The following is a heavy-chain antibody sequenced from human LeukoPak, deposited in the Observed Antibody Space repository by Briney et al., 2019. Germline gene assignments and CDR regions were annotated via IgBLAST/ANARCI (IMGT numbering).Heavy chain of an antibody. CDR2: IWYDGSNK. CDR3: ASHFSSTSCYAGDF. Sequence: PGRSLRLSCAASGFTFSNYGMHWVRQAPGKGLEWVAVIWYDGSNKYYADSVKGRFTISRDNSKNTLYLQMNSLRDEDMAVYYCASHFSSTSCYAGDFWCQGTLVTVSS. J-gene: IGHJ4*02. CDR1: GFTFSNYG. D-gene: IGHD2-2*01. V-gene: IGHV3-33*01.